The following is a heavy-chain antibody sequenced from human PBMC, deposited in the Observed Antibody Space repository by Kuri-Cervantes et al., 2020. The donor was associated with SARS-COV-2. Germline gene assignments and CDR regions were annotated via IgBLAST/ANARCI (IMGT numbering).Heavy chain of an antibody. Sequence: GGSLRLSCAASGFTLSNYDMNWVRQAPGKGLEWVSYISSSSRTMYNAGSVKGRFTISRDNAKNSLYLQMNSLRDEDTAVYYCARYGFGYSTFYGMDVWGQGTTVTVSS. J-gene: IGHJ6*02. CDR2: ISSSSRTM. D-gene: IGHD6-13*01. V-gene: IGHV3-48*02. CDR1: GFTLSNYD. CDR3: ARYGFGYSTFYGMDV.